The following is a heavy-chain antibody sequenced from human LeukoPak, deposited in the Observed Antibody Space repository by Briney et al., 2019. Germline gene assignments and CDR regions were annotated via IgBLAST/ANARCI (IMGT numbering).Heavy chain of an antibody. D-gene: IGHD6-13*01. CDR2: ISGSGGST. CDR1: GFTFSSYA. V-gene: IGHV3-23*01. CDR3: AKGYSSSWLSWFDP. J-gene: IGHJ5*02. Sequence: GGSLRLSCAASGFTFSSYAMSWVRQAPGKGLEWVSAISGSGGSTYYAGSVKGRFTISRDNSKNTLYLQMNSLRAEDTAVYYCAKGYSSSWLSWFDPWGQGTLVTVSS.